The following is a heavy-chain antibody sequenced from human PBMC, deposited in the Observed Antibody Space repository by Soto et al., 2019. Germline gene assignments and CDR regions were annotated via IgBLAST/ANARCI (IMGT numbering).Heavy chain of an antibody. CDR3: ARVSANSWYYFDS. D-gene: IGHD2-8*02. V-gene: IGHV4-34*01. CDR2: INHSGST. J-gene: IGHJ4*02. Sequence: SETLSLTCAVYGGSFSCYYWSWIRQPPGKGLEWIGEINHSGSTNYNPSLKSRVTISVGTSKYQFSLKLSSVTAADTAVYYCARVSANSWYYFDSWGQGTLVTVSS. CDR1: GGSFSCYY.